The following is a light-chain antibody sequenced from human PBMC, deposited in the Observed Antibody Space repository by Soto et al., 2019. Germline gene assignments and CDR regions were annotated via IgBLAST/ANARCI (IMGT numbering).Light chain of an antibody. V-gene: IGKV1-12*01. CDR3: QQYSDSSGA. J-gene: IGKJ1*01. CDR1: QGISNW. CDR2: AAS. Sequence: DIQMTQSPSSVSASVEDRVTITCRASQGISNWLAWYQQKPGKAPKLLIYAASTLQSGVPSRFSGSGSGTDFTLTISCLQSEDFATYYCQQYSDSSGAFGQGTKVDIK.